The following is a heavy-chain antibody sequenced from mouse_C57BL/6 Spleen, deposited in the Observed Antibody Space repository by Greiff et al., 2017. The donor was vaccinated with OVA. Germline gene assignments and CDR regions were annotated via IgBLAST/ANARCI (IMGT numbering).Heavy chain of an antibody. D-gene: IGHD2-5*01. CDR2: IFPGSGST. CDR3: ARSPYYSNPLFAY. Sequence: QLQQSGPELVKPGASVKISCKASGYTFTDYYINWVKQRPGQGLEWIGWIFPGSGSTYYNEKFKGKATLTVDKSSSTAYMLLSSLTSEDSAVYFCARSPYYSNPLFAYWGQGTLVTVSA. V-gene: IGHV1-75*01. J-gene: IGHJ3*01. CDR1: GYTFTDYY.